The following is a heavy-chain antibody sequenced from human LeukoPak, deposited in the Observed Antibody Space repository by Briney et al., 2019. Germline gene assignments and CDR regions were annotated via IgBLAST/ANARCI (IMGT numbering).Heavy chain of an antibody. V-gene: IGHV1-2*02. CDR3: ARALVGIVDYYMDV. J-gene: IGHJ6*03. CDR2: INPNSGGT. Sequence: ASVKLSCKASGYTFTGYYMHWVRQAPGHGLEWMGWINPNSGGTNYAQKFQGRVTMPSDTSISTAYMELSSLRSEDTAVYYCARALVGIVDYYMDVWGKGTTVSVSS. CDR1: GYTFTGYY. D-gene: IGHD2-21*01.